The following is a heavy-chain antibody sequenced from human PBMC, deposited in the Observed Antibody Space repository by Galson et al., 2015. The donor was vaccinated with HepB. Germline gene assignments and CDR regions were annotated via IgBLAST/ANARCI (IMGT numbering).Heavy chain of an antibody. D-gene: IGHD2-15*01. V-gene: IGHV3-7*03. CDR3: ARVGGYCSGGSCYEFYYFDY. J-gene: IGHJ4*02. CDR2: IKPDGSEK. CDR1: GFTFSSYW. Sequence: SLRLSCAASGFTFSSYWMSWVRRAPGKGLQWVANIKPDGSEKYYVDSVKGRFTISRDNAKNSLYLQMNSLRAEDTAVYYCARVGGYCSGGSCYEFYYFDYWGQGTLVTVSS.